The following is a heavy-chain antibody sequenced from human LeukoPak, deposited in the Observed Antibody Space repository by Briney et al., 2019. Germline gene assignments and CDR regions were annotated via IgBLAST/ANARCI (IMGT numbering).Heavy chain of an antibody. J-gene: IGHJ5*02. V-gene: IGHV1-69*05. CDR2: IIPIFGTA. Sequence: SVNVSCKASGGTFSSYAISWVRQAPGQGLEWMGGIIPIFGTANYAQKFQGRVTIATDESTSTAYMELSSLRSEDTAVYYCARDGYSGSYGGYNWFDPWGQGTLVTVSS. D-gene: IGHD1-26*01. CDR3: ARDGYSGSYGGYNWFDP. CDR1: GGTFSSYA.